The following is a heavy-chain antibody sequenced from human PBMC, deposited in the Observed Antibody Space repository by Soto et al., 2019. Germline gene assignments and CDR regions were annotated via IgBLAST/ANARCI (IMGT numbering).Heavy chain of an antibody. V-gene: IGHV1-24*01. D-gene: IGHD6-19*01. CDR2: FDPEDGET. CDR1: GYTLTEFS. J-gene: IGHJ4*02. Sequence: ASVKVSCKVSGYTLTEFSMHWVRQAPGKGLEWLGGFDPEDGETIYAQKFQDRVTMTEDTSTDTAYMELSSLRSEDTAVYYCASPYRGITVADPGSFYFLCWGQGTMVTVYS. CDR3: ASPYRGITVADPGSFYFLC.